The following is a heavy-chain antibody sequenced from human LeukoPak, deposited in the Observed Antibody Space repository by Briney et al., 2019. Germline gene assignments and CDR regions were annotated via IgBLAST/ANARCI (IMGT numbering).Heavy chain of an antibody. D-gene: IGHD2-21*02. J-gene: IGHJ5*02. Sequence: GASVKVSCKASGGTFSSYAISWVRQAPGQGLEWMGGIIPIFGTANYAQKFQGRVTITTDESTSTAYMELSSLRSEDTAVYYCATRGGGDLGWFDPWGQGTLVTVSS. CDR3: ATRGGGDLGWFDP. V-gene: IGHV1-69*05. CDR1: GGTFSSYA. CDR2: IIPIFGTA.